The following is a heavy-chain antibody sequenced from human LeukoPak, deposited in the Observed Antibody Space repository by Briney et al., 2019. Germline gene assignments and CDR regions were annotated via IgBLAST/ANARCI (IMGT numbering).Heavy chain of an antibody. Sequence: HTGGSLRLSCAASGFTFSSYAMSWVRQAPGKGLEWLSAISTDGDSTFYADSVKGRFTVSRDNSKNTLYLQLNSLRAEDTAGYHCAKGTRRSCYGLSDYWGEGPLVTVSS. CDR2: ISTDGDST. D-gene: IGHD2-15*01. CDR1: GFTFSSYA. CDR3: AKGTRRSCYGLSDY. V-gene: IGHV3-23*01. J-gene: IGHJ4*02.